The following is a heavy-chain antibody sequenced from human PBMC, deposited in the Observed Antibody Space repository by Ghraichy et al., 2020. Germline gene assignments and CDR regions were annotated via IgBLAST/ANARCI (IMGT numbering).Heavy chain of an antibody. CDR1: GFTFSSFA. D-gene: IGHD6-19*01. Sequence: GGSLRLSCAASGFTFSSFAMSWVRQAPGKGLEWVSAISGSGSSTYYADSVKGRFTISRDNSKKTLYLQMNSLRGEDTAIYYCAKERAVISGIAVVIYYFDCWGQEKLATV. V-gene: IGHV3-23*01. CDR2: ISGSGSST. J-gene: IGHJ4*02. CDR3: AKERAVISGIAVVIYYFDC.